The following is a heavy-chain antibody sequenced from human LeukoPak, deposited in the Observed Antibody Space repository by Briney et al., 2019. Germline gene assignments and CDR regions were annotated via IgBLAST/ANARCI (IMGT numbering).Heavy chain of an antibody. CDR1: GGSFSGYY. CDR3: AGGTYLATVVTPRYYYFDY. J-gene: IGHJ4*02. D-gene: IGHD4-17*01. CDR2: INHSGST. V-gene: IGHV4-34*01. Sequence: PSETLSLTCAVYGGSFSGYYWSWIRQPPGKGLEWIGEINHSGSTNYNPSLKSRVTISVDTSKNQFSLKLSSVTAADTAVYYCAGGTYLATVVTPRYYYFDYWAREPWSPSPQ.